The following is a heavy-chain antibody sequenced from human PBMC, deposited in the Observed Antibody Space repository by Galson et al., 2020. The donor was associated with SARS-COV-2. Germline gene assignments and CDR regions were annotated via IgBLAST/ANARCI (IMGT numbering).Heavy chain of an antibody. V-gene: IGHV3-48*03. CDR2: ISSSGSTT. J-gene: IGHJ5*01. CDR1: GFTFSSYD. D-gene: IGHD2-2*01. Sequence: TGRSLILSCAASGFTFSSYDMNWVRQAPGKGLEWVSYISSSGSTTFYADSVKGRFTISRDNAKNSLYLQMNSLRADDTAVYSGAMDPTSATGGGSWGHGTLVTVSA. CDR3: AMDPTSATGGGS.